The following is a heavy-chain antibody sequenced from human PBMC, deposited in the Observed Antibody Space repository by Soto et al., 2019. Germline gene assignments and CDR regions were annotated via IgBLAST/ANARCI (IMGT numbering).Heavy chain of an antibody. CDR3: ARGVYLSLVRTGWFDP. CDR2: GYYSGST. J-gene: IGHJ5*02. Sequence: QVQLQESGPRLVKASETLSLTCTVSGTSMTGHFWSWMRQPPGKGLEWIGYGYYSGSTLYNPSVESRVTIAPDTSKNHFSLRLSAVTSAATTVYYCARGVYLSLVRTGWFDPWGQGTLVTVSS. CDR1: GTSMTGHF. D-gene: IGHD3-10*01. V-gene: IGHV4-59*11.